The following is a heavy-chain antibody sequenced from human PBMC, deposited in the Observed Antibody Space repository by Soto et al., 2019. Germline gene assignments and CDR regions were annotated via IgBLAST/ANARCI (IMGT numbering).Heavy chain of an antibody. Sequence: QVQLVEFGGGVVQPGRSLRLSCAASGFTFSSYGMHWVRQAPGKGLEWVAVISYDGSNKYYADSVKGRFTISRDNSKNTLYLQMNSLRAEDTAVYYCAKDPHYVWGSYRPGDYWGQGTLVTVSS. D-gene: IGHD3-16*02. CDR1: GFTFSSYG. J-gene: IGHJ4*02. V-gene: IGHV3-30*18. CDR3: AKDPHYVWGSYRPGDY. CDR2: ISYDGSNK.